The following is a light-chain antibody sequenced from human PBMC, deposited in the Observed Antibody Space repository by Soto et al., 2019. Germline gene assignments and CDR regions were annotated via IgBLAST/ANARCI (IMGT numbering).Light chain of an antibody. V-gene: IGKV3D-20*02. J-gene: IGKJ2*01. CDR3: QQRSNWPGT. Sequence: EIVLTQSPGTLSLSPGETATLSCRASQTVSANSLAWYQRKPGQAPRLLIYSASSRATGIPDRFSGSGSGTDFTLTISSLEPEDFAVYYCQQRSNWPGTFGQGTKLEIK. CDR1: QTVSANS. CDR2: SAS.